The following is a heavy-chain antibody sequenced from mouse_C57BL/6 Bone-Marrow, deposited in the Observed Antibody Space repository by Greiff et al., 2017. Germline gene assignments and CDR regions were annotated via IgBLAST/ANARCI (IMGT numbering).Heavy chain of an antibody. D-gene: IGHD1-1*01. Sequence: KVEESGGDLVKPGGSLKLSCAASGFTFSSSGMSWVRQTPDKRLEWVATISSGGSYTYYPDSVKGRFTISRDNAKNTLYLQMSSLKSEDTAMYYCARNPNYLDYWGQGTTLTVSS. CDR3: ARNPNYLDY. CDR2: ISSGGSYT. J-gene: IGHJ2*01. CDR1: GFTFSSSG. V-gene: IGHV5-6*02.